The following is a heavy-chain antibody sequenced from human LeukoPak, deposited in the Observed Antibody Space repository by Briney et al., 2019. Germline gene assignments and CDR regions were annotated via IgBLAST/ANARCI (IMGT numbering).Heavy chain of an antibody. CDR2: ISSSSSYI. J-gene: IGHJ1*01. D-gene: IGHD4-23*01. CDR3: ARDLWGDYGGKTEYFQH. V-gene: IGHV3-21*01. CDR1: GFTFSSYS. Sequence: SGGSLRLSCAASGFTFSSYSMNWVRQAPGKGLEWVSSISSSSSYIYYADSVKGRFTISRDNAKNSLYLQMNSLRAEDTAVYYCARDLWGDYGGKTEYFQHWGQGTLVTVSS.